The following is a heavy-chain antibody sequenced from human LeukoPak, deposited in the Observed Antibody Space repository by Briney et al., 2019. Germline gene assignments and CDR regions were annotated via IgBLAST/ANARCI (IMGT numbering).Heavy chain of an antibody. Sequence: ASVKVSCKASGYTFTGNYLHWVRQAPGQGLEWMGWINPNSGGTYYAQNFQGRVTMTRDTTISTAYMELSTLTFDDTAVYYCAGRLGYCNSARCDYFDYWGQGTLVTVSS. CDR1: GYTFTGNY. D-gene: IGHD2-2*01. V-gene: IGHV1-2*02. J-gene: IGHJ4*02. CDR3: AGRLGYCNSARCDYFDY. CDR2: INPNSGGT.